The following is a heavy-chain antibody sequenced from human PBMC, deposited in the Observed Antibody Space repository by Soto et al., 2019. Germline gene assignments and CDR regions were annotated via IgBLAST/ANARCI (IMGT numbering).Heavy chain of an antibody. J-gene: IGHJ6*02. V-gene: IGHV1-2*04. D-gene: IGHD3-10*01. CDR3: ERDEVRYYGSGSYYYAPGYYVMDV. Sequence: ASVKVSCKASGYTFTGYYMHWVRQAPGQGLEWMGWINPNSGGTNYAQKFQGWVTMTRDTSISTAYMELSRLRSDDTAVYYCERDEVRYYGSGSYYYAPGYYVMDVWGQGTTVTVSS. CDR1: GYTFTGYY. CDR2: INPNSGGT.